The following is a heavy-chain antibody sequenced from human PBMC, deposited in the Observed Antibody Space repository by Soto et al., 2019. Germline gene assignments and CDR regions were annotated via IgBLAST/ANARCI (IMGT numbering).Heavy chain of an antibody. J-gene: IGHJ4*02. Sequence: PSETLSLTCTVSGDSMTKYYWSWIRQSAGKGLEWIGRIYTSGSTNYNPSLKSRVTMSIDTSNKHFSLSLKSVTAADTAVYYCARTVGAAYYFDFWGQGALVAV. V-gene: IGHV4-4*07. CDR2: IYTSGST. D-gene: IGHD1-26*01. CDR1: GDSMTKYY. CDR3: ARTVGAAYYFDF.